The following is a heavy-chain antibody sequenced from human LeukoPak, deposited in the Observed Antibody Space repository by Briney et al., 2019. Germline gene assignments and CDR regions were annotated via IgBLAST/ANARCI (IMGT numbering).Heavy chain of an antibody. J-gene: IGHJ3*02. CDR3: ARFYYDTSGHGAFDI. Sequence: SQTLSLTCAISGDIVSSNSAAWNWIRQSPSRGLEWLGRTYYRSKLYYDYAVSVKNRITINPDTSKNQFSLQLNSVTPEDTAVYYCARFYYDTSGHGAFDIWGQGTMVTVSS. CDR2: TYYRSKLYY. V-gene: IGHV6-1*01. D-gene: IGHD3-22*01. CDR1: GDIVSSNSAA.